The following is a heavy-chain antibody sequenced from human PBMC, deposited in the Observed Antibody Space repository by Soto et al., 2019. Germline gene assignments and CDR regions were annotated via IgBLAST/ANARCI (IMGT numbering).Heavy chain of an antibody. D-gene: IGHD2-15*01. CDR1: GYTFTGYY. J-gene: IGHJ6*02. Sequence: ASVKVSCKASGYTFTGYYMHWVRQAPGQGLEWMGWINPNSGGTNYAQKFQGWVTMTRDTSISTAYMELSRLRSDDTAVYYCARDKRRFCSGGSCYGYGMDVWGQGTTVTVSS. CDR2: INPNSGGT. V-gene: IGHV1-2*04. CDR3: ARDKRRFCSGGSCYGYGMDV.